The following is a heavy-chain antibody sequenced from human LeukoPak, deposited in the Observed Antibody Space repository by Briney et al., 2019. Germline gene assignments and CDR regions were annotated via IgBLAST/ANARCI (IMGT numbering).Heavy chain of an antibody. V-gene: IGHV3-30-3*01. D-gene: IGHD3-22*01. Sequence: GGSLRLPCAASGFTFSSYAMHWVRQAPGKGLEWVAVISYDGSNKYYADSVKGRFTISRDYSKNTLYLQMNSLRAEDTAVYYCARDEYLDYYDSSGPPGAFDIWGQGTMVTVSS. J-gene: IGHJ3*02. CDR2: ISYDGSNK. CDR3: ARDEYLDYYDSSGPPGAFDI. CDR1: GFTFSSYA.